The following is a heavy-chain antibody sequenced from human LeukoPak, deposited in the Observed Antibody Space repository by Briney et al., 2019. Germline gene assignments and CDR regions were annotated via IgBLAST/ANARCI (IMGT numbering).Heavy chain of an antibody. CDR3: ASDSSGYYYKGFDY. D-gene: IGHD3-22*01. J-gene: IGHJ4*02. CDR2: IIPIFGTA. V-gene: IGHV1-69*13. Sequence: GASVKVSCKASGYTFTSYGISWVRQAPGQGLEWMGGIIPIFGTANYAQKFQGRVTITADESTSTAYMELSSLRSEDTAVYYCASDSSGYYYKGFDYWGQGTLVTVSS. CDR1: GYTFTSYG.